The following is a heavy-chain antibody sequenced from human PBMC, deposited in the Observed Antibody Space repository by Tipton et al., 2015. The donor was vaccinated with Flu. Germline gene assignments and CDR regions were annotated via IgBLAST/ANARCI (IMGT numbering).Heavy chain of an antibody. CDR3: ARGQGANP. Sequence: SLRLSCAASGFTVSSNYMTWVRQAPGKGLEWVSVIYIGGSIYYADSVKGRFTISRDNSKNMLSLQMNSLRAEDTAVYYCARGQGANPWGQGTTVTVSS. V-gene: IGHV3-53*01. CDR2: IYIGGSI. J-gene: IGHJ6*02. CDR1: GFTVSSNY.